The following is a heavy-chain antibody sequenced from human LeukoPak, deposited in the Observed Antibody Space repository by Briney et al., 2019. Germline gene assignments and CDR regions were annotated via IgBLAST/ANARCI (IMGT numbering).Heavy chain of an antibody. V-gene: IGHV1-69*13. Sequence: ASVKVSCKASGGTFSSYAISWVRQAPGQGLEWMGGIIPIFGTANYAQKFQGRVTITADESTSTAYMELSSLRSEDTAVYYCVAGMVSWFDPWGQGTLVTVSS. CDR1: GGTFSSYA. J-gene: IGHJ5*02. CDR2: IIPIFGTA. D-gene: IGHD6-19*01. CDR3: VAGMVSWFDP.